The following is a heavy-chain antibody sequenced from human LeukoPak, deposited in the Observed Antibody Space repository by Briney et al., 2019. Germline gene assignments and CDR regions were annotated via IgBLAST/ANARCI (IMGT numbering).Heavy chain of an antibody. J-gene: IGHJ6*03. CDR2: IYYSGST. CDR3: ARTLYYDFWSGYSPLERFMDV. Sequence: PSETLSLTCTVSGGSISSYYWSWIRQPPGKGLEWIGYIYYSGSTNYNPSLKSRVTISVDTSKNQFSLKLSSVTAADTAVYYCARTLYYDFWSGYSPLERFMDVWGKGTTVTVSS. D-gene: IGHD3-3*01. V-gene: IGHV4-59*08. CDR1: GGSISSYY.